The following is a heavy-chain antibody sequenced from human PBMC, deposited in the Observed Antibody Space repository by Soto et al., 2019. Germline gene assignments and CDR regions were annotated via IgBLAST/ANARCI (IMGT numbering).Heavy chain of an antibody. CDR3: AGDYYDSSRYWFDP. CDR2: IYYSGST. V-gene: IGHV4-39*01. D-gene: IGHD3-22*01. CDR1: GGSISSSSYY. J-gene: IGHJ5*02. Sequence: PSETLSLTCTVSGGSISSSSYYWGWIRQPPGKGLEWIGSIYYSGSTYYNPSLKSRVTISVDTSKNQFSLKLSSVTAADTAVYYCAGDYYDSSRYWFDPWGQGTLVTVSS.